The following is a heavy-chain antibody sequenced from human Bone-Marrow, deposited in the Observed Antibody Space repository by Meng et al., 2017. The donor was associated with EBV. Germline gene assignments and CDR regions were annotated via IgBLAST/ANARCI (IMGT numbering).Heavy chain of an antibody. V-gene: IGHV3-73*02. Sequence: GWVFDQPGGSLYHPRVAPGLIFSGVAVPWFRQDSGKGLEWVVRIRSKDKNNATAYAASVKGRFTISRDDSKNTASLQMNSLKTEDTAVYYCTRTAQGDSTTPYWGQGTLVTVSS. CDR3: TRTAQGDSTTPY. D-gene: IGHD6-13*01. CDR2: IRSKDKNNAT. J-gene: IGHJ4*02. CDR1: GLIFSGVA.